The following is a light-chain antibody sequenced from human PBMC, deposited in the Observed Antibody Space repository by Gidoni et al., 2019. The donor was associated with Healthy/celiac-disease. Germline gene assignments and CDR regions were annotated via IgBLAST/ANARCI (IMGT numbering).Light chain of an antibody. CDR1: SRDVGGYNY. CDR2: DVS. Sequence: QSALTQPASVSGSPGQSITISCTGTSRDVGGYNYVSWYQQHPGKAPKLMTHDVSNRPSGVSNRFSGSKSGNTASLTISGLQAEDEADYYCSSYTSSSTVVFGGGTKLTVL. CDR3: SSYTSSSTVV. V-gene: IGLV2-14*01. J-gene: IGLJ2*01.